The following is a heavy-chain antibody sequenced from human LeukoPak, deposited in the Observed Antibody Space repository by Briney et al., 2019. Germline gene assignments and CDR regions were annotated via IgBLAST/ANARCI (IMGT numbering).Heavy chain of an antibody. V-gene: IGHV3-20*04. CDR3: ARDYWDSSGYLDY. Sequence: AGGSLRLSCAASEFTFTSYELNWVRQAPGKGLEWVSGINWNGGSTGYADSVKGRFTISRDNAKNSLYLQMNSLRAEDTALYYCARDYWDSSGYLDYWGQGTLVTVSS. J-gene: IGHJ4*02. CDR1: EFTFTSYE. CDR2: INWNGGST. D-gene: IGHD3-22*01.